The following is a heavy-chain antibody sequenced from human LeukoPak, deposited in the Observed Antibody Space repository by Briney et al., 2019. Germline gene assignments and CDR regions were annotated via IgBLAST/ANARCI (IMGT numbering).Heavy chain of an antibody. Sequence: PSETLSLTCTVSGDSISNYYWSWIRQPPGGGLEWIGYTNYNGRTNYNPSLKSRVTISVDTSKNQFSLKLSSATAADTAVYYCARVISSGWSDYWGQGTLVTVSS. V-gene: IGHV4-59*01. J-gene: IGHJ4*02. CDR2: TNYNGRT. CDR3: ARVISSGWSDY. CDR1: GDSISNYY. D-gene: IGHD6-19*01.